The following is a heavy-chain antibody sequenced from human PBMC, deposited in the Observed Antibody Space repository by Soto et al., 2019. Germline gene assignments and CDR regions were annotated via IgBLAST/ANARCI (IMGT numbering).Heavy chain of an antibody. D-gene: IGHD5-12*01. CDR3: ERDEGEGEMATILDY. J-gene: IGHJ4*02. CDR1: GFTVSSYS. CDR2: ISSSSSYI. Sequence: KPGESLRLACAASGFTVSSYSMNWVRQAPGKGLEWVSSISSSSSYIYYADSVKGRFTISRDNAKNSLYLQMNSLRAEDTAVYYCERDEGEGEMATILDYWGQGTLVTVSS. V-gene: IGHV3-21*01.